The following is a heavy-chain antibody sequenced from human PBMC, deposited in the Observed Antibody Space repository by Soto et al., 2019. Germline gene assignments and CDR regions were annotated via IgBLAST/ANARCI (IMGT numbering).Heavy chain of an antibody. CDR2: ISSDGGST. D-gene: IGHD1-1*01. J-gene: IGHJ4*02. CDR1: GFTFISYA. V-gene: IGHV3-64D*06. CDR3: VKDRYVEY. Sequence: PGGSLRLSCSVSGFTFISYAMHWVRQAPGKGLEYVSSISSDGGSTYYADSVKGRFTISRDNSKNTLYLQMSSLRPEDTAVYYCVKDRYVEYWGQGSMVTVSS.